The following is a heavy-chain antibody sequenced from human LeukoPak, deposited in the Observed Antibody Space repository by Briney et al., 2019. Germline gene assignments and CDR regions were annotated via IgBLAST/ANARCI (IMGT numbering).Heavy chain of an antibody. CDR3: ARRALRYFDWSSGYYYYMDV. V-gene: IGHV3-11*01. CDR2: ISSSGSTI. Sequence: PGGSLRLSCAASGFTFSDYYMSWIRQAPGKGLEWVPYISSSGSTIYYADSVKGRFTISRDNAKNSLYLQMNSLRAEDTAVYYCARRALRYFDWSSGYYYYMDVWGKGTTVTVSS. J-gene: IGHJ6*03. CDR1: GFTFSDYY. D-gene: IGHD3-9*01.